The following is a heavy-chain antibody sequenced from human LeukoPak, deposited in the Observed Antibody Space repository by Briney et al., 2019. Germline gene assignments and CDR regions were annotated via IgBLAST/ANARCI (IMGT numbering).Heavy chain of an antibody. V-gene: IGHV1-2*02. D-gene: IGHD3-16*01. CDR1: GYKFTDDY. Sequence: ASVKVSCKASGYKFTDDYMHWVRQAPGQGLGFMGWINPDSVFTNYAQKFKGRVTMTRDTSISTAYLEVRSLTSDDTAVYYCAPTAEAYTSWWKVWGQGTLVTVSS. CDR3: APTAEAYTSWWKV. J-gene: IGHJ4*02. CDR2: INPDSVFT.